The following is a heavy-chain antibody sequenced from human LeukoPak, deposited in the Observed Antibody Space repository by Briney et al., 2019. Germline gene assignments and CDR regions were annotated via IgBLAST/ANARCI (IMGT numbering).Heavy chain of an antibody. CDR2: LICIDTSFTE. CDR3: ARNTEHCFDH. J-gene: IGHJ4*02. V-gene: IGHV3-23*01. Sequence: GKSLRLSCAASGFTLRSFDMSWVRQAPGKGLEWVSTLICIDTSFTEYYPDSVKGRFSISRDNSKNTLFLHMSSLRVEHTAVYYCARNTEHCFDHWGQGTLVTVSS. CDR1: GFTLRSFD. D-gene: IGHD1-26*01.